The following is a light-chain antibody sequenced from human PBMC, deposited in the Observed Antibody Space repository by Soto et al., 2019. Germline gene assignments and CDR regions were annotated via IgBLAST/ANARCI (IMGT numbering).Light chain of an antibody. J-gene: IGLJ2*01. Sequence: QSALTQPASVSGSPGQSITISCTGTSSDVGGYNYVSWYQQHPGKAPKLIIYEVSNRPSGGSNRFSGSKSGNTASLTISGLQAEDEDDYYCSSYTSSSTRVFGGGTKLTVL. CDR2: EVS. CDR3: SSYTSSSTRV. V-gene: IGLV2-14*01. CDR1: SSDVGGYNY.